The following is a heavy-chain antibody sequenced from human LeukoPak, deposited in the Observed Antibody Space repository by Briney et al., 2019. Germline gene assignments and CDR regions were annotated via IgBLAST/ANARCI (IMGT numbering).Heavy chain of an antibody. CDR1: GFTFNTYN. V-gene: IGHV3-48*01. J-gene: IGHJ4*02. D-gene: IGHD5-18*01. CDR2: ISTRGTSK. CDR3: ARVFRGYSSLLDY. Sequence: PGGSLRLSCAASGFTFNTYNMNWVRQAPGKGPEWISYISTRGTSKYYADSVRGRFTISRDDGKNSLFLQMNSLRAEDTAVYYCARVFRGYSSLLDYWGQGTLVTVSS.